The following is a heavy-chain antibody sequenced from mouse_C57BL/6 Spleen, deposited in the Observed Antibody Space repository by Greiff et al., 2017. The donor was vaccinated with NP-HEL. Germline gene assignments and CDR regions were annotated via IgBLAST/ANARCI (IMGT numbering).Heavy chain of an antibody. V-gene: IGHV1-62-2*01. Sequence: VQLQQSGAELVKPGASVKLSCKASGYTFTEYTIHWVKQRSGQGLEWIGWFYPGSGSIKYNETFKDKATLTADKTSSTVYMELSRLTSEDSAVYFGARHEGVLRRYYFDYWGQGTTLTVAS. J-gene: IGHJ2*01. CDR3: ARHEGVLRRYYFDY. CDR2: FYPGSGSI. D-gene: IGHD1-1*01. CDR1: GYTFTEYT.